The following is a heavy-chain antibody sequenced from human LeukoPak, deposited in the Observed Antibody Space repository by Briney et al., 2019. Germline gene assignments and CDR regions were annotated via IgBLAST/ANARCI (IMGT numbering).Heavy chain of an antibody. CDR3: AKDSSGYYYSLDY. Sequence: GGSLRLSCAASGFTFSDTWMHWVRQAPGEGLVWVSRIRSDGSDTRYAESVKGRFTISRDNAKNTLYLQMNSLRAEDTAVYYCAKDSSGYYYSLDYWGQGTLVTVSS. CDR1: GFTFSDTW. V-gene: IGHV3-74*01. J-gene: IGHJ4*02. CDR2: IRSDGSDT. D-gene: IGHD3-22*01.